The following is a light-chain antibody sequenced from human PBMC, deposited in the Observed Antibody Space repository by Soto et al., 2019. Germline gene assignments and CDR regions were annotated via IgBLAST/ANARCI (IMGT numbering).Light chain of an antibody. J-gene: IGKJ4*01. CDR2: GAS. V-gene: IGKV3D-15*01. Sequence: EIVMTQSPATLSVSPGERATVPCRASQSVRNNLAWYQQKPGQAPRLLIYGASNRATGIPDRFSGSGSGTDFTLTISRLEPEDFAVYYCQQYDNSPLTFGGGTKVDIK. CDR1: QSVRNN. CDR3: QQYDNSPLT.